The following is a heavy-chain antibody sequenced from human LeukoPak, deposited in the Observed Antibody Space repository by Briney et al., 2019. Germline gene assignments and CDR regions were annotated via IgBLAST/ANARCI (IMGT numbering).Heavy chain of an antibody. D-gene: IGHD2-21*02. CDR1: GFTVSNNY. CDR3: ARGGGAFCGSDCHRNFDY. J-gene: IGHJ4*02. V-gene: IGHV3-53*01. CDR2: IYSDGRT. Sequence: PGGSVRLSCAASGFTVSNNYMSWVRQAPGKGLEWVSVIYSDGRTYYANSVKGRFTISRDNSKNTLDLQMNSLRAEDTAVYYCARGGGAFCGSDCHRNFDYWGQGTLVTVSS.